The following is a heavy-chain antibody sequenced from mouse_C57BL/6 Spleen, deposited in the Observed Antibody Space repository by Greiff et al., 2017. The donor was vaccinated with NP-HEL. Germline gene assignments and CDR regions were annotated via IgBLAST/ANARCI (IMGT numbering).Heavy chain of an antibody. D-gene: IGHD1-1*02. CDR1: GYTFTDYY. Sequence: VQLQQSGPELVKPGASVKISCKASGYTFTDYYMNWVKQSHGKSLEWIGDINPNNGGTSYNQKFKGKATLTVDKSSSTAYMELRSLTSEDSAVYYCAREGVALDYWGQGTTLTVSS. CDR3: AREGVALDY. J-gene: IGHJ2*01. V-gene: IGHV1-26*01. CDR2: INPNNGGT.